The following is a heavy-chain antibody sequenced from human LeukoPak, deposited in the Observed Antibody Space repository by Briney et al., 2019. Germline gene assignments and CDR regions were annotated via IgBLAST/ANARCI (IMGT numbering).Heavy chain of an antibody. V-gene: IGHV5-51*01. D-gene: IGHD4-11*01. J-gene: IGHJ5*02. CDR1: GYSFTSYW. Sequence: GESLKISCKGSGYSFTSYWIGWVRQMPGKGLEWMGIIYPGDSDTRYSPSFQGQVTISADKSISTAYLQWSSLRASDTAMYYCARRLGGFNRLQGWFDPWGQGTLVTVSS. CDR2: IYPGDSDT. CDR3: ARRLGGFNRLQGWFDP.